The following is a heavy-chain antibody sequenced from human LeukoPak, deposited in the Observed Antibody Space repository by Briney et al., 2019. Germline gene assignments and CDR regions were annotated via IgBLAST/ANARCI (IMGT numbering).Heavy chain of an antibody. CDR3: ARVGSYSFDY. V-gene: IGHV4-59*01. D-gene: IGHD6-13*01. J-gene: IGHJ4*02. Sequence: SETLSLTCTVSGGSISTYYWSWIRQPPGKGLEWIGYISHSGITRYNPSLKSRLTMSVDTSKNRFSLKLSSVTAADTAVYYCARVGSYSFDYWGRGILVTVSS. CDR1: GGSISTYY. CDR2: ISHSGIT.